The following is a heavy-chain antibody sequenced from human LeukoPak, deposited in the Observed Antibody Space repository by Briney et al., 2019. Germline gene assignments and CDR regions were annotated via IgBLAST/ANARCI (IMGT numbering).Heavy chain of an antibody. CDR1: GFTFSSYD. CDR2: ISGSGGST. V-gene: IGHV3-23*01. D-gene: IGHD6-19*01. J-gene: IGHJ4*02. CDR3: AKVTYSSGWAPFDY. Sequence: GGSLRLSCAASGFTFSSYDMSWVRQAPGKGLEWVSAISGSGGSTYYADSVKGRFTISRDNSKNTLYLQMNSLRAEDTAVYYCAKVTYSSGWAPFDYWGQGTLVTVSS.